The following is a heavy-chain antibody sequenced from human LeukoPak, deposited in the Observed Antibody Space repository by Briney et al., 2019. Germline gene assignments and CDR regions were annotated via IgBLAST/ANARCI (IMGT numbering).Heavy chain of an antibody. D-gene: IGHD3-22*01. CDR1: GGSTISYH. Sequence: SETLSLTCTVCGGSTISYHRSWIRQPPGTGLEWVGYIYYSGSTNYNPSLKSRVTISVDTSKNQFSLKLSSVTAADTAMYYCARSYYYDNSGYPYYYYRDGWGKGTTVTVSS. CDR3: ARSYYYDNSGYPYYYYRDG. CDR2: IYYSGST. J-gene: IGHJ6*03. V-gene: IGHV4-59*08.